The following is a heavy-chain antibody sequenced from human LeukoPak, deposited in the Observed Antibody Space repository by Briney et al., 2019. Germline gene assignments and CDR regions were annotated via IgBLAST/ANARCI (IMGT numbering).Heavy chain of an antibody. CDR2: ISGSGGKT. CDR3: AKDRGSWNNWFDP. D-gene: IGHD2-15*01. J-gene: IGHJ5*02. V-gene: IGHV3-23*01. Sequence: PGGSLRLSCTASGFTFSSYAMSWVRQAPGKGLEWVSAISGSGGKTYYADSVKGRFTISRDNSKNTLYLQMNSLRAEDTAVYYCAKDRGSWNNWFDPWGQGTLVTVSS. CDR1: GFTFSSYA.